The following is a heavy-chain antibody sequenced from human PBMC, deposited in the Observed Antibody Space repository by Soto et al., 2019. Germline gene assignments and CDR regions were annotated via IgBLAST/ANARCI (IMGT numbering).Heavy chain of an antibody. D-gene: IGHD3-22*01. J-gene: IGHJ4*02. Sequence: GGSLRLSCAASGFTFSDYYMSWIRQAPGKGLEWVSYISSSDSIIYYADSVKGRFTISRDNAKNSLYLQMNSLRAEDTAVYYCARDLGYYDSSGYFDYWGQGTLVTVSS. CDR1: GFTFSDYY. V-gene: IGHV3-11*01. CDR2: ISSSDSII. CDR3: ARDLGYYDSSGYFDY.